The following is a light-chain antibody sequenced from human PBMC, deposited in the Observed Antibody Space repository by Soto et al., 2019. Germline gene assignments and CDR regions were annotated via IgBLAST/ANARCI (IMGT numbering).Light chain of an antibody. Sequence: QSALTQPASVSGSPGQSITISCTGTSSDVSGYNYVSWYQQHPGKAPKLMIYEVSNRPSGVSNRFSGCKSGNTASLTISGLQVEDEADYYCSSYTSSNTYVFGPGTKLTVL. J-gene: IGLJ1*01. CDR1: SSDVSGYNY. CDR3: SSYTSSNTYV. CDR2: EVS. V-gene: IGLV2-14*01.